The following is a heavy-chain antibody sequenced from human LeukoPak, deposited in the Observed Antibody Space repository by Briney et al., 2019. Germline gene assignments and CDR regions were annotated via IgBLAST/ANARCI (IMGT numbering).Heavy chain of an antibody. V-gene: IGHV4-59*01. D-gene: IGHD2/OR15-2a*01. CDR3: ARYGETYYVY. Sequence: SETLSLTCTVSGGSISRYYWSWIRQPPGKGLEWIGYVSNSGSTNYNPSLKSRVTISVDTSKNQFSLELTSVTAADTAVCYCARYGETYYVYWGQGTLVTVSS. CDR1: GGSISRYY. J-gene: IGHJ4*02. CDR2: VSNSGST.